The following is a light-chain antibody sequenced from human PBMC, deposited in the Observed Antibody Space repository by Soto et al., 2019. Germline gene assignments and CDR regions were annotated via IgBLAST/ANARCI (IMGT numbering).Light chain of an antibody. CDR1: GARYD. J-gene: IGLJ3*02. V-gene: IGLV1-40*01. Sequence: QSVLTQPPSVSGAPGQRVTISCIGARYDVHWYQHFPGTAPKLLIYGNTNRPSGVPDRFSGSKSGASASLAITGLQPEDEAVYYCQSYDSSLSGWVFGGGTKLTVL. CDR2: GNT. CDR3: QSYDSSLSGWV.